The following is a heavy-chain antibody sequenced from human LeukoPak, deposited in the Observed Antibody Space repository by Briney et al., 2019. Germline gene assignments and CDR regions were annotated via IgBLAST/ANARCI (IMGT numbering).Heavy chain of an antibody. CDR1: GFSFSSYS. CDR3: ARERSSSWYGAFDI. CDR2: ISSSSSII. J-gene: IGHJ3*02. D-gene: IGHD6-13*01. V-gene: IGHV3-48*01. Sequence: PGGSLRLSCAASGFSFSSYSMNWVRQAPEKGLEWVSFISSSSSIIYYADSVKGRFTISRDNSKNTLYLQMNSLRAEDTAVYYCARERSSSWYGAFDIWGQGTMVTVSS.